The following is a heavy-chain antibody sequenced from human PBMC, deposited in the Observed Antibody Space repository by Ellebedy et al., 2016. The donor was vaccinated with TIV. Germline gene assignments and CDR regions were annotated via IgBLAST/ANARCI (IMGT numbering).Heavy chain of an antibody. CDR1: GFTFTNYG. CDR2: VSGSSGST. CDR3: AKAGYNAHERNNWFDF. J-gene: IGHJ5*01. Sequence: GESLKISCAASGFTFTNYGMTWVRQVPGKRLEWLSAVSGSSGSTIYADSVKGRFTISRDNSKNTVYLQMDSLSVDDTAVYYCAKAGYNAHERNNWFDFWGQGTLVTFSS. V-gene: IGHV3-23*01. D-gene: IGHD5-24*01.